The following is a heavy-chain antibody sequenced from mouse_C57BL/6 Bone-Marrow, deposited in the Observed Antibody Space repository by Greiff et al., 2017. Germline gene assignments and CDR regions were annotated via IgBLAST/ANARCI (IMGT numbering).Heavy chain of an antibody. CDR3: ASPPYYGSSYRGFAY. J-gene: IGHJ3*01. V-gene: IGHV1-81*01. D-gene: IGHD1-1*01. CDR2: IYPRSGNT. Sequence: VQLKESGAELARPGASVKLSCKASGYTFTSYGISWVEQRTGQGLEWIGEIYPRSGNTYYNEKFKGKATLTADKSSSTAYMELRSLTSEDSAVYFCASPPYYGSSYRGFAYWGQGTLVTVSA. CDR1: GYTFTSYG.